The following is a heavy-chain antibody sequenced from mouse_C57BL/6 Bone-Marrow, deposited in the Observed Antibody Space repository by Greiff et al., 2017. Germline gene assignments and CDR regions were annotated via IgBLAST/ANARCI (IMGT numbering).Heavy chain of an antibody. CDR3: AAWFAY. J-gene: IGHJ3*01. CDR1: GYTFTSYG. Sequence: VQLLQSGAELVRPGASVKLSCKASGYTFTSYGISWVKQRPGQGLEWIGEIYPRSGNTYYNEKFKGKATLTVDKSSSTAYMELSRLTSEDSAVXYCAAWFAYWGQGTLVTVAA. V-gene: IGHV1-81*01. CDR2: IYPRSGNT.